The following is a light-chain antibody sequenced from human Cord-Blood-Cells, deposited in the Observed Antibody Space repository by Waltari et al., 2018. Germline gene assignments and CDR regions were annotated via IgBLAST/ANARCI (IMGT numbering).Light chain of an antibody. CDR3: QQLNSYLALT. J-gene: IGKJ4*01. CDR2: AAS. V-gene: IGKV1-9*01. CDR1: QGISSY. Sequence: IQSTQSPSFLSASVGDRVTLTCRASQGISSYLAWYQQKPGKAPKLLIYAASTLQSGVPSRFSGSGSGTEFTLTISSLQPEDFATYYCQQLNSYLALTFGGGTKVEIK.